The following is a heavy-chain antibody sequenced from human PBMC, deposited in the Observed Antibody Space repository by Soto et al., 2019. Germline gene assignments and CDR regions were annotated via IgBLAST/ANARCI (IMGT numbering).Heavy chain of an antibody. J-gene: IGHJ6*02. Sequence: GGSLRLSCAASGLTSSDHFMDWFRQPPARGLEWVGRIRNKAKTYTTQYAASVKGRFTISRDDSQNSLYLQMNSLGVEDTATYYCTGILWSSRRDALDIWGQGTTVTVSS. CDR2: IRNKAKTYTT. CDR3: TGILWSSRRDALDI. V-gene: IGHV3-72*01. CDR1: GLTSSDHF. D-gene: IGHD2-21*01.